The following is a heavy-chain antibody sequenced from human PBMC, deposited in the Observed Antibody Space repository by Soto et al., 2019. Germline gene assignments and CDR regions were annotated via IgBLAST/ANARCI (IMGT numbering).Heavy chain of an antibody. D-gene: IGHD3-10*01. V-gene: IGHV4-4*07. CDR1: GGSLTAYF. CDR2: IDTSGKT. Sequence: DTLALTCTVSGGSLTAYFWNWIRQLVGKGLEWIGRIDTSGKTNYIPSLKSRLTMSRDIFKTPFALNLKFVTAADTAVYFCAKDESGAADIWGHGTIVTV. CDR3: AKDESGAADI. J-gene: IGHJ3*02.